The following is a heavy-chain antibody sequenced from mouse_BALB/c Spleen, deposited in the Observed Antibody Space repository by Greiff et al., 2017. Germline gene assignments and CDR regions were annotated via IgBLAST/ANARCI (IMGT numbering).Heavy chain of an antibody. CDR1: GFNIKDTY. Sequence: DVKLVESGAELVKPGASVKLSCTASGFNIKDTYMHWVKQRPEQGLEWIGRIDPANGNTKYDPKFQGKATITADTSSNTAYLQLSSLTSEDTAVYYCARRSAWFAYWGQGTLVTVSA. CDR2: IDPANGNT. CDR3: ARRSAWFAY. V-gene: IGHV14-3*02. J-gene: IGHJ3*01.